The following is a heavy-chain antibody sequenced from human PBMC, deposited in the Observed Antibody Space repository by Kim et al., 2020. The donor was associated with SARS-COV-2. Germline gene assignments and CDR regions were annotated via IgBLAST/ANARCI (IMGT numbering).Heavy chain of an antibody. CDR3: AGGFCSGRSCYEDWFDP. J-gene: IGHJ5*02. CDR1: GASISSDGYY. CDR2: IDYSGST. V-gene: IGHV4-31*03. Sequence: SETLSLTCSVSGASISSDGYYWSWIRQHPGKGLEWVGNIDYSGSTSYHPSFKTRLTISLDTSKNHFSLKLRSVTAADTAVYYCAGGFCSGRSCYEDWFDP. D-gene: IGHD2-15*01.